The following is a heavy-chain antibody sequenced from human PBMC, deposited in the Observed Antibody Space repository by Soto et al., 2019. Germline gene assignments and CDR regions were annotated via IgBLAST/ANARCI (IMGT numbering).Heavy chain of an antibody. CDR3: ATSPGFGGYYVV. J-gene: IGHJ4*02. CDR1: GGTFSSKYA. V-gene: IGHV1-69*01. Sequence: QVQLVQSGAEGKKPGSSVKVSCKASGGTFSSKYAISWVRQAPGQGLEWMGGIMPSFGTRNYAQRFQDRITLTADASMSTAHMELTSLTSQDTAVYYCATSPGFGGYYVVWGQGTLVTVSS. D-gene: IGHD3-10*02. CDR2: IMPSFGTR.